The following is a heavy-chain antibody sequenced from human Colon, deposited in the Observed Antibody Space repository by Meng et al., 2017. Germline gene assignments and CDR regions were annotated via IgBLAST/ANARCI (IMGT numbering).Heavy chain of an antibody. CDR3: ARGRYSGYLP. J-gene: IGHJ5*02. CDR2: INHSGST. D-gene: IGHD5-12*01. CDR1: GGSFSGYY. V-gene: IGHV4-34*01. Sequence: VQSKQWGEGLWKPSETLSLTCAVYGGSFSGYYWSWIRQPPGKGLEWIGEINHSGSTNYNPSLKSRVTISVDTSKNQFSLKLSSVTAADTAVYYCARGRYSGYLPWGQGTLVTVSS.